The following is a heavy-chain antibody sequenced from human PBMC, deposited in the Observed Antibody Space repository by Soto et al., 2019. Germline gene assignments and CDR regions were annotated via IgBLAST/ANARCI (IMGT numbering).Heavy chain of an antibody. CDR1: GFTFSSYA. CDR3: AKDLISAAMATFYYYYGMDV. J-gene: IGHJ6*02. V-gene: IGHV3-23*01. D-gene: IGHD5-18*01. Sequence: GGSLRLSCAASGFTFSSYAMSWVRQAPGKGLEWVSAISGSGGSTYYADSVKGRFTISRDNSKNTLYLQMNSLRAEDTAVYYWAKDLISAAMATFYYYYGMDVWGQGTTVTVSS. CDR2: ISGSGGST.